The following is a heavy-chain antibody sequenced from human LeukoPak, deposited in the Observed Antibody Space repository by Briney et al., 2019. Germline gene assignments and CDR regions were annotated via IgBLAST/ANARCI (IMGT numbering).Heavy chain of an antibody. Sequence: PSETLSLTCTVSGGSITNCCWGWIRQPAGRGLDWIGRISSTWNTAYSPSLQSRVTMSVDTSKNQCSLKLNSVTAADTAVYYCARVPPSYSDSSKIYYYYYVDVWGKGTPVTVSS. J-gene: IGHJ6*03. V-gene: IGHV4-4*07. CDR1: GGSITNCC. CDR3: ARVPPSYSDSSKIYYYYYVDV. D-gene: IGHD1-26*01. CDR2: ISSTWNT.